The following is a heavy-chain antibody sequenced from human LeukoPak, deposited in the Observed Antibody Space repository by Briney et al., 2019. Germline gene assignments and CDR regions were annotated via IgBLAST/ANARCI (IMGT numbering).Heavy chain of an antibody. CDR3: ARDRDTAMGL. CDR2: ISYDGNDK. V-gene: IGHV3-30-3*01. D-gene: IGHD5-18*01. Sequence: PGGSLRLSCAASGFTFSNYAMHWVRQAPGKGLEWVVIISYDGNDKYYTDSVKGRFTISRDKSKNTLYLQMNSLRAEDTAVYYCARDRDTAMGLWGQGTLATVSS. CDR1: GFTFSNYA. J-gene: IGHJ4*02.